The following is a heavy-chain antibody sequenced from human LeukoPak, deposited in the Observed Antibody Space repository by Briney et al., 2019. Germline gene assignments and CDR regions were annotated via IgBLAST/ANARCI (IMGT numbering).Heavy chain of an antibody. CDR3: ARGYDSSGYFSD. Sequence: ASVKVSRKASGYTFSSNAINWVRQAPGQGLEWMGWIDTNTGNPTYAQGFTGQFVFSLDTSVSTAYLQISSLKAEDTAEYFCARGYDSSGYFSDWGQGTLVTVSS. CDR1: GYTFSSNA. CDR2: IDTNTGNP. J-gene: IGHJ4*02. V-gene: IGHV7-4-1*02. D-gene: IGHD3-22*01.